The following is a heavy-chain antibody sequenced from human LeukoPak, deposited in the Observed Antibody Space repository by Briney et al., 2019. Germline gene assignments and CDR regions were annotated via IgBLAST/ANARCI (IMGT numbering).Heavy chain of an antibody. D-gene: IGHD3-16*01. V-gene: IGHV4-31*03. Sequence: SQTLSLTCTVSGVSISSGGYYWSWIRQHPGKGLEWIGYIYYSGSTYYNPSLKSRVTMSVDTSENQFSLKLSSVTVADTAVYYCATTVGSYFDYWSQGTLVTVSS. CDR2: IYYSGST. CDR1: GVSISSGGYY. CDR3: ATTVGSYFDY. J-gene: IGHJ4*02.